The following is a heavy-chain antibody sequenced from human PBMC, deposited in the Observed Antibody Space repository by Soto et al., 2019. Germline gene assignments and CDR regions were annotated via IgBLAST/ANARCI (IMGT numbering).Heavy chain of an antibody. CDR3: AREIMRLTNDWYFDL. CDR1: GGSISGGVHS. V-gene: IGHV4-30-4*01. D-gene: IGHD2-8*01. Sequence: QVQLQESGPGVVQPSETLSLTCTVSGGSISGGVHSWSWIRQPPGKGLEWIGHIFDSGSTYYNPSLKSRLTISVDTSKNQFSLRLSSVTAADTAVYYCAREIMRLTNDWYFDLWGRGTLVTVSS. CDR2: IFDSGST. J-gene: IGHJ2*01.